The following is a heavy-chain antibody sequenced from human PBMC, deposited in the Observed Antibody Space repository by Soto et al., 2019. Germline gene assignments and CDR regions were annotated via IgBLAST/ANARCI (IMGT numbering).Heavy chain of an antibody. D-gene: IGHD6-6*01. V-gene: IGHV3-7*01. Sequence: GGSLRLSCASSGFTFSSYWRSWVRQAPGKGLEWVANIKQDGSEKYYVDSVKGRFTISRDNAKNSLYLQMNSLEAEDTAVYYCARAGKQLVPYYFDYWGQGTLVTVSS. CDR3: ARAGKQLVPYYFDY. CDR1: GFTFSSYW. CDR2: IKQDGSEK. J-gene: IGHJ4*02.